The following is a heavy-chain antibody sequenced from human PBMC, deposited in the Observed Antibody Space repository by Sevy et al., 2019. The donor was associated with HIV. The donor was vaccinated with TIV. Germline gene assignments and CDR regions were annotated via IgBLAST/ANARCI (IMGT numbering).Heavy chain of an antibody. Sequence: SETLSLTCTVAGDSISSGAYSWNWIRQPPGKGLEWIGYIFHTGNTYYNPSLKSRVTISVDRSKNHFSLKMTSVTAADTTLYYCARDGGTVTTPGYFDYWGQGTLVTVSS. CDR1: GDSISSGAYS. CDR2: IFHTGNT. J-gene: IGHJ4*02. CDR3: ARDGGTVTTPGYFDY. D-gene: IGHD4-17*01. V-gene: IGHV4-30-2*01.